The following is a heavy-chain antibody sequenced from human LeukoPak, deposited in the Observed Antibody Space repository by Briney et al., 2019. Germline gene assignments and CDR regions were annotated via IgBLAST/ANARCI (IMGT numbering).Heavy chain of an antibody. V-gene: IGHV3-23*01. J-gene: IGHJ4*02. Sequence: GGSLRLSCAASGFTFNNYAMSWVRQPPGKGLEWVSAISGSGGATYYADSVKGRFTTSRDNSKHTLYLQMNSTRADATAEYYCAKCGYCSSTSCPFDYWGEGTLVTASS. CDR3: AKCGYCSSTSCPFDY. CDR2: ISGSGGAT. CDR1: GFTFNNYA. D-gene: IGHD2-2*01.